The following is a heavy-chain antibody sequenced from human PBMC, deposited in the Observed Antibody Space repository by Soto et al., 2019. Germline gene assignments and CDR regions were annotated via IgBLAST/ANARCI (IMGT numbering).Heavy chain of an antibody. V-gene: IGHV1-18*01. D-gene: IGHD3-22*01. J-gene: IGHJ4*02. Sequence: VASVKVSCKASGYTFTSYGISWVRQAPGQGLEWMGWISAYNGNTNYAQKLQGRVTMTTDTSTSTAYMELRSLRYDDTAVYYCARAAYYYASSGYLPTDYWGQGTLVTVSS. CDR2: ISAYNGNT. CDR3: ARAAYYYASSGYLPTDY. CDR1: GYTFTSYG.